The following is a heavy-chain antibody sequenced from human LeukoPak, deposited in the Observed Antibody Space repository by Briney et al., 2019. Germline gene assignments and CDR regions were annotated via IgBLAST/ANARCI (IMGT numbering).Heavy chain of an antibody. D-gene: IGHD2-21*02. CDR1: GFTFSSYS. V-gene: IGHV3-21*01. J-gene: IGHJ6*03. Sequence: GGSLRLSCAASGFTFSSYSMNWVRQAPGKGLEWFSSISSSSSYIYYADSVKGRFTISRDNAKNSLYLQMNSLRAEDTAVYYCARDGAYCGGDCYSPHPMDVWGKGTTVTVSS. CDR3: ARDGAYCGGDCYSPHPMDV. CDR2: ISSSSSYI.